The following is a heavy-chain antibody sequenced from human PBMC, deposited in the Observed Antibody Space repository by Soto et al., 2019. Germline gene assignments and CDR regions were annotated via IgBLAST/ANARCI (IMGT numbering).Heavy chain of an antibody. D-gene: IGHD2-2*01. V-gene: IGHV4-31*03. CDR1: GGSISSGGYY. J-gene: IGHJ4*02. CDR2: IYYSGST. Sequence: QVQLQESGPGLVKPSQTLSLTCTVSGGSISSGGYYWSWIRQHPGKGLEWIGYIYYSGSTYYNPSLESRVTISVDTSKTQFSLKLSSVTAADTAVYYCARVLEPYRLRGPYFDYWGQGTLVTVSS. CDR3: ARVLEPYRLRGPYFDY.